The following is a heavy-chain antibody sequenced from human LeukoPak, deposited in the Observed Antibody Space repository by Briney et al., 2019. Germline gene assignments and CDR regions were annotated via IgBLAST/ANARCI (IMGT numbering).Heavy chain of an antibody. J-gene: IGHJ5*02. D-gene: IGHD4-23*01. CDR3: ARDPVVTEGWFDP. CDR2: IYYSGST. Sequence: KPSETLSLTCTLPGGSITSSSYYWGWIRQPPGKGLEWIGSIYYSGSTYYNPSLKSRVTISVDTSKNQFSLKLSSVTAADTAVYYCARDPVVTEGWFDPWGQGTLVTVSS. V-gene: IGHV4-39*07. CDR1: GGSITSSSYY.